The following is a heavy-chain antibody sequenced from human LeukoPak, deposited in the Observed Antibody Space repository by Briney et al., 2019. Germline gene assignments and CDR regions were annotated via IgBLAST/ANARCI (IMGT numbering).Heavy chain of an antibody. CDR3: AKARHHDYVWGSYRSDAAGALEI. Sequence: GGSLRLSCAATRFTFSTHAMSWVRQAPGKGLEWVSRISGSGSSTYYADSVKGRFTISRDNSKNTVFLEMNSLRAEDTAVYYCAKARHHDYVWGSYRSDAAGALEIWGQGTMVAVSS. V-gene: IGHV3-23*01. D-gene: IGHD3-16*02. J-gene: IGHJ3*02. CDR2: ISGSGSST. CDR1: RFTFSTHA.